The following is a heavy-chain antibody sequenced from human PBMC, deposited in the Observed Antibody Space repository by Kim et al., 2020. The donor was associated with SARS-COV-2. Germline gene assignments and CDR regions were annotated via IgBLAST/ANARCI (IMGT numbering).Heavy chain of an antibody. V-gene: IGHV3-73*01. Sequence: GGSLRLSCAASGFTFSGSAVHWVRQASGKGLEWVGRIRSKAKTYATAYAASVKGRFAISRDDSKNMAYLQMNSLKTEDTAVYYCTRRVDYQYYGMDVWGQGTTVTLSS. CDR1: GFTFSGSA. D-gene: IGHD2-15*01. CDR2: IRSKAKTYAT. CDR3: TRRVDYQYYGMDV. J-gene: IGHJ6*02.